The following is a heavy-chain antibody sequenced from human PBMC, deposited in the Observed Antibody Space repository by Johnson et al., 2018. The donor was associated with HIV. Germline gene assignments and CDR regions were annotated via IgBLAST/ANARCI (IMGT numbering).Heavy chain of an antibody. CDR3: ARAGARAFDI. CDR1: GFTFDDYA. V-gene: IGHV3-9*01. D-gene: IGHD1-26*01. J-gene: IGHJ3*02. CDR2: ISWNSGSI. Sequence: VQLVESGGGLVQPGRSLRLSCAASGFTFDDYAMHWVRQAPGKGLEWVSGISWNSGSIGYADSVKGRFTISRDNSKNTLYLQMNSLRAEDTAVYYCARAGARAFDIWGQGTMVTVSS.